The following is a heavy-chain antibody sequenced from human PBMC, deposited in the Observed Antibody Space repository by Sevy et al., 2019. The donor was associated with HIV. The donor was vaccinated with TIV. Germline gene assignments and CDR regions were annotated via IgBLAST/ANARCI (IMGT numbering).Heavy chain of an antibody. CDR2: IKSKTDGGTT. Sequence: GGSLRLSCAASGFTFSNAWMSWVRQAPGKGLERVGRIKSKTDGGTTDYAAPVKGRFTISTDESKNTLYLQMNSLKTEDTAVYYCTTDTGISDYDFWSGRDDTFDNWGQGIMVTVSS. V-gene: IGHV3-15*01. J-gene: IGHJ3*02. CDR3: TTDTGISDYDFWSGRDDTFDN. CDR1: GFTFSNAW. D-gene: IGHD3-3*01.